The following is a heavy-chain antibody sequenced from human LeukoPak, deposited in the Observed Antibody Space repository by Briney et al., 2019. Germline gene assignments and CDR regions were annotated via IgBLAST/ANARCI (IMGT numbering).Heavy chain of an antibody. CDR1: GGSISSYY. Sequence: PSETLSLTCTVSGGSISSYYWSWIRQPPGKGLEWIGYVYSSGSTNYNPSLKSRVSMSVDTSRNDFSLKLTSVTAADTAVYYCARQDRWLCLFDYWGQGTLVTVSS. V-gene: IGHV4-59*08. CDR2: VYSSGST. CDR3: ARQDRWLCLFDY. J-gene: IGHJ4*02. D-gene: IGHD5-24*01.